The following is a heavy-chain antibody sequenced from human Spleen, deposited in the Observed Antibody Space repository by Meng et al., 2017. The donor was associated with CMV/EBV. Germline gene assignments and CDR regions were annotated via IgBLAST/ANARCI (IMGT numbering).Heavy chain of an antibody. V-gene: IGHV4-61*08. Sequence: LSCPVSGVSVSDSGFYWTWIRQSPGKGLQWIGYVYYNGNTNLNPSLTGRVTMSMERSANQFSLRLTSVTTADTAVYYCARGVYWFEFWGQGALVTVSS. CDR1: GVSVSDSGFY. CDR3: ARGVYWFEF. CDR2: VYYNGNT. J-gene: IGHJ4*02. D-gene: IGHD2-8*02.